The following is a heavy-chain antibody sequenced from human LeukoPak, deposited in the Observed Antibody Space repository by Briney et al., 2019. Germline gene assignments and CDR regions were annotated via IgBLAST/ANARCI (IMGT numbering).Heavy chain of an antibody. D-gene: IGHD2/OR15-2a*01. CDR2: ISGDGGGGGT. V-gene: IGHV3-23*01. CDR1: GFTFSTYT. Sequence: GGSLRLSCAASGFTFSTYTMAWIRQAPGGGLEWVSGISGDGGGGGTYYANSVKGRFAISRDNSQSTLYLQMDSVRAEDTAVYYCAKDFGRNIGRPGYWGRGTLVTVSS. J-gene: IGHJ4*02. CDR3: AKDFGRNIGRPGY.